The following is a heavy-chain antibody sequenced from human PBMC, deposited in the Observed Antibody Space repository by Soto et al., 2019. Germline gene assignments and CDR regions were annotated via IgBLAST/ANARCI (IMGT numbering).Heavy chain of an antibody. CDR2: IDSRSKYI. Sequence: EVQLVEYGGGLVKPGGSLRLSCLASVFTFNTYTMHWVRQAPGKGLEWLSSIDSRSKYIYYADSLNGRFTISRDNAQNSLELPMSSLIDEDTAVYYCTRDKNPLINQLYFDYWGQGTLLTVSS. J-gene: IGHJ4*02. CDR3: TRDKNPLINQLYFDY. D-gene: IGHD3-16*01. V-gene: IGHV3-21*02. CDR1: VFTFNTYT.